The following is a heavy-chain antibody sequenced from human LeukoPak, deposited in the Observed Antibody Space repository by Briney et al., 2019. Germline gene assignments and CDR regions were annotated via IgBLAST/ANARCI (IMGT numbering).Heavy chain of an antibody. CDR2: ILHSGST. CDR1: GGSFSGHY. CDR3: ASGVYGNQH. Sequence: SGTLSLTCAVYGGSFSGHYWSWIRQPPGKGLEWIGEILHSGSTNYNPSLTTRVTMSVDTSKNQFSLKLRSVTAADTAVYYCASGVYGNQHWGQGTLVTVSS. D-gene: IGHD6-6*01. V-gene: IGHV4-34*12. J-gene: IGHJ1*01.